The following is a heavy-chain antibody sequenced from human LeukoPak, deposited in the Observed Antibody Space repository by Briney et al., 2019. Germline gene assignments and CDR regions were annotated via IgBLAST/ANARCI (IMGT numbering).Heavy chain of an antibody. CDR3: AKDLVGFDP. CDR1: GFTFSSYG. CDR2: ISGSGGST. J-gene: IGHJ5*02. Sequence: GGSLRLSCAASGFTFSSYGMSWGRQAPGKGVEWVSAISGSGGSTYYADAVKGRFTISRDNSKNTLYLQMNSLRAEDTAVYHCAKDLVGFDPWGQGTLVTVSS. V-gene: IGHV3-23*01. D-gene: IGHD6-6*01.